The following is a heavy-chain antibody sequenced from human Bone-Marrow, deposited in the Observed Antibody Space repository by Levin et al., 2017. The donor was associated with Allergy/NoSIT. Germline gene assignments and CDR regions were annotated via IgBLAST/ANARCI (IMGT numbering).Heavy chain of an antibody. D-gene: IGHD3-16*01. V-gene: IGHV3-74*01. Sequence: GGSLRLSCEASGFIFVNYWMHWVRQAPGKGLEWIARSNSDERRTSYADSVQGRFTISRDNAKKTLYLRMDSLRAEDTAVYYCVRGDYDYLWERFGHGFFDLWGRGTLVTVSS. CDR3: VRGDYDYLWERFGHGFFDL. CDR2: SNSDERRT. CDR1: GFIFVNYW. J-gene: IGHJ2*01.